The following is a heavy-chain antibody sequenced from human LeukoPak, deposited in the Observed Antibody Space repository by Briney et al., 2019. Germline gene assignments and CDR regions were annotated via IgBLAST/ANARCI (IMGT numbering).Heavy chain of an antibody. Sequence: SETLSLTCTVSGGSISSYYWSWIRQPAGKGLEWIGEINHSGSTNYNPSLKSRVTISVDTSKNQFSLKLSSVTAADTAVYYCARRRTRTHATLGDIVVVPAAIRGYFDYWGQGTLVTVSS. CDR2: INHSGST. V-gene: IGHV4-34*01. J-gene: IGHJ4*02. D-gene: IGHD2-2*01. CDR3: ARRRTRTHATLGDIVVVPAAIRGYFDY. CDR1: GGSISSYY.